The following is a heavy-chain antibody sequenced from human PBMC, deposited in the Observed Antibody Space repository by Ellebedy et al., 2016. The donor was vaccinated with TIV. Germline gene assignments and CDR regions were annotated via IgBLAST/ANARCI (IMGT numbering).Heavy chain of an antibody. Sequence: LSLTCGASGFTFTGDWMAWVRQAPGKGLEWVANIKPDGTEKYYVDSVKGRFTISRDNAKNSLFLQMDSLRAEDTAVYYCAAGFGTHYWGQGTRVTVSS. CDR2: IKPDGTEK. V-gene: IGHV3-7*01. D-gene: IGHD3-3*01. J-gene: IGHJ4*02. CDR3: AAGFGTHY. CDR1: GFTFTGDW.